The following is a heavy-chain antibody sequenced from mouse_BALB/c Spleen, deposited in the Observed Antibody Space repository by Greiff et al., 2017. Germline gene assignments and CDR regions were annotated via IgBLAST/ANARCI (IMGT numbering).Heavy chain of an antibody. Sequence: QVQLQQPGAELVRPGASVKLSCKASGYTFTSYWINWVKQRPGQGLEWIGNIYPSDSYTNYNQKFKDKATLTVDESSSTAYMQLSSLTSEDSAVYYCARYRYDAMDDWGQGTSVTVSS. V-gene: IGHV1-69*02. J-gene: IGHJ4*01. CDR1: GYTFTSYW. CDR2: IYPSDSYT. CDR3: ARYRYDAMDD. D-gene: IGHD2-14*01.